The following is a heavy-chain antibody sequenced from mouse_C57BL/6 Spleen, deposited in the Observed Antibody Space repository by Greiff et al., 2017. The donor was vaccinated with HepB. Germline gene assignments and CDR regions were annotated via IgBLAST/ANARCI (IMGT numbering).Heavy chain of an antibody. CDR2: INPSSGYT. Sequence: QVQLKESGAELAKPGASVKLSCKASGYTFTSYWMHWVKQRPGQGLEWIGYINPSSGYTKYNQKFKDKATLTADKSSSTAYMQLSSLTYEDSAVYYCARTFITTVVATYWYFDVWGTGTTVTVSS. V-gene: IGHV1-7*01. CDR1: GYTFTSYW. J-gene: IGHJ1*03. CDR3: ARTFITTVVATYWYFDV. D-gene: IGHD1-1*01.